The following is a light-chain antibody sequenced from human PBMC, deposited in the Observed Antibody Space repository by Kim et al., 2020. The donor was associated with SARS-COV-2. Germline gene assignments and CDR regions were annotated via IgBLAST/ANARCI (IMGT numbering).Light chain of an antibody. Sequence: QSVLTQPPSVSAAPGQRVTISCSGGTSNIGMAYVSWYQHLPGTAPKLLIYDNDKRPPGIPGRFSGSKSGTSGTLDITGLQTGDEADYYCGAWDHSLSALLLGGETKLTVL. CDR2: DND. J-gene: IGLJ2*01. CDR1: TSNIGMAY. V-gene: IGLV1-51*01. CDR3: GAWDHSLSALL.